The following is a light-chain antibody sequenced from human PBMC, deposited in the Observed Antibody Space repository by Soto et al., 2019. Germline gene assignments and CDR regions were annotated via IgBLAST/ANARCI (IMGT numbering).Light chain of an antibody. CDR3: SSYTPSSYVV. CDR2: EVS. J-gene: IGLJ2*01. Sequence: QSALTQPAAVSGSPGQSITISCTGTSSDIGGHNFVSWYQHHPGKAPKLLIYEVSYRASGVSNRFTGSKSANTSSLTISGLQAEDEADYSFSSYTPSSYVVFGGGTKLTVL. CDR1: SSDIGGHNF. V-gene: IGLV2-14*01.